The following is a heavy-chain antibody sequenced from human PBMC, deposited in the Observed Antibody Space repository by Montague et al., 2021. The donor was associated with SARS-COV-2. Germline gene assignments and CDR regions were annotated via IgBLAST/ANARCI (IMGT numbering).Heavy chain of an antibody. CDR2: IDWDDDK. J-gene: IGHJ4*02. CDR3: ARGWGCSHFDY. V-gene: IGHV2-70*11. CDR1: GFSLSTSGMC. Sequence: PALVKPTQTLTLTCTFSGFSLSTSGMCVGWIRQPPGKALEWLARIDWDDDKYYSTSLKTRLTISKDTSKNQVVLTMTNMDPVDTATYYCARGWGCSHFDYGGQATRVIFSS. D-gene: IGHD7-27*01.